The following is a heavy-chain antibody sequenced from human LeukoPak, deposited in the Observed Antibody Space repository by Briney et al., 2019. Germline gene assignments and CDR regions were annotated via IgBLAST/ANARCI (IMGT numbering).Heavy chain of an antibody. V-gene: IGHV3-30-3*01. CDR3: ARRQYYYGSGSYYYKYYYYGMDV. J-gene: IGHJ6*02. CDR2: ISYDGSNK. D-gene: IGHD3-10*01. CDR1: GFTFSSYA. Sequence: GGSLRLSCAASGFTFSSYAMHWVSPAQGKGLGWVAVISYDGSNKYYADSVKGRFTISRDNSKNTLYLQMNSLRAEATAVYYCARRQYYYGSGSYYYKYYYYGMDVWGQGTTVTVSS.